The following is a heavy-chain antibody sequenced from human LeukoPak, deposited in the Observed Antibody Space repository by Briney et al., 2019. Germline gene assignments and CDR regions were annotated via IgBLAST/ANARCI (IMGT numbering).Heavy chain of an antibody. CDR2: IYYSGST. Sequence: SETLSLTCTVSGGSISSGGYYWSWIRQHPGKGLEWIGYIYYSGSTYYNPSLKSRVTISVDTSKNQFSLKLSSVTAADTAVYYCARVSQMRYYDSSGSIYYYYYGMDVWGQGTTVTVSS. J-gene: IGHJ6*02. CDR3: ARVSQMRYYDSSGSIYYYYYGMDV. V-gene: IGHV4-31*03. D-gene: IGHD3-22*01. CDR1: GGSISSGGYY.